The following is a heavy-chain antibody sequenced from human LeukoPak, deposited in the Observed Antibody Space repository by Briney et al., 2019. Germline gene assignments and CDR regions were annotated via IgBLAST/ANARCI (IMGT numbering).Heavy chain of an antibody. D-gene: IGHD2-2*01. CDR2: IIPIFGTA. CDR3: ARDQYCSSTSCSYARFLQQPTGRNWFDP. J-gene: IGHJ5*02. V-gene: IGHV1-69*13. CDR1: GGTFSSYA. Sequence: SVKVSCKASGGTFSSYAISWVRQAPGQGLEWMGGIIPIFGTANYAQKFQGRVTITADESTSTAYMELSSLRSEDTAVYYCARDQYCSSTSCSYARFLQQPTGRNWFDPWGQGTLVTVSS.